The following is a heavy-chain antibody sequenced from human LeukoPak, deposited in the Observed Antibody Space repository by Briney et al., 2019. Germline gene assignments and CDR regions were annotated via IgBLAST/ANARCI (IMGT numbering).Heavy chain of an antibody. D-gene: IGHD3-10*01. J-gene: IGHJ5*02. CDR3: ARGGYYGSHIDNWFDP. CDR1: GYTFTGYY. Sequence: ASVKVSCKASGYTFTGYYMHWVRQAPGQGLEWMGWINPNSGGTNYAQKFQGWATMTRDTSISTAYMELSRLRSDDTAVYYCARGGYYGSHIDNWFDPWGQGTLVTVSS. CDR2: INPNSGGT. V-gene: IGHV1-2*04.